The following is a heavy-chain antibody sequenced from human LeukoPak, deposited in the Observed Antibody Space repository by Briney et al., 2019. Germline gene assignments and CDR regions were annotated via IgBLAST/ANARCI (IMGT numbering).Heavy chain of an antibody. CDR3: ARGTTIPLRFFDY. CDR1: GGSISSGGYY. D-gene: IGHD2-2*01. J-gene: IGHJ4*02. CDR2: IYYSGST. V-gene: IGHV4-31*03. Sequence: PSETLSLTCTVSGGSISSGGYYWSWIRQHPGKGLEWIGYIYYSGSTYYNPSLKSRVTISVDTSKNQFSLKLSSVTAADTAVYYCARGTTIPLRFFDYWGQGTLVTVPS.